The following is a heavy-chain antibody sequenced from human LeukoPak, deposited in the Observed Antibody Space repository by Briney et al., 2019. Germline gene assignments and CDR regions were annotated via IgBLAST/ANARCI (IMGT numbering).Heavy chain of an antibody. Sequence: TGGSLRLSCAASGFPFSSYAMSWVRQAPGKGLEWVSGFGGSAGNTYYADSVKGRFTISRDTSKNTLYLQMNTLRVEDTAVYYCAKDRCNGDSGDNCYSFDLWGQGTLVTVSS. CDR2: FGGSAGNT. CDR3: AKDRCNGDSGDNCYSFDL. D-gene: IGHD2-21*02. CDR1: GFPFSSYA. V-gene: IGHV3-23*01. J-gene: IGHJ4*02.